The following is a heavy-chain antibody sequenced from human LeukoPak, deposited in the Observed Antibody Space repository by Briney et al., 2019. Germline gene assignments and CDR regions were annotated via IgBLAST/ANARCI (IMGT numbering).Heavy chain of an antibody. CDR1: GFTFSSYA. D-gene: IGHD3-3*01. Sequence: GGSLRLSCAASGFTFSSYAMSWVRQAPGKGLEWVSAISGSGGSTYYADSVKGRFTISRDNSKNTPYLQMSSLRAEDTAVYYCAKVAQTYYDFRSGYSWFDPWGQGTLVTVSS. J-gene: IGHJ5*02. CDR2: ISGSGGST. CDR3: AKVAQTYYDFRSGYSWFDP. V-gene: IGHV3-23*01.